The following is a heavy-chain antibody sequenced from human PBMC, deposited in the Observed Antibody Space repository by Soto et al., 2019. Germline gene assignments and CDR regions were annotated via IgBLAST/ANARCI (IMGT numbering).Heavy chain of an antibody. CDR2: IYWDADK. V-gene: IGHV2-5*02. CDR1: GFSLSTGGVG. Sequence: SGPTLVNPTHTLTLTCTFSGFSLSTGGVGVGWIRQPPGKALEWLALIYWDADKRYSPSLKSRLTITKDTSKNQVVLTMTNMDPMDTATYYCAHIQRGTVVVGVLDYWGQGTLVTV. CDR3: AHIQRGTVVVGVLDY. D-gene: IGHD2-15*01. J-gene: IGHJ4*02.